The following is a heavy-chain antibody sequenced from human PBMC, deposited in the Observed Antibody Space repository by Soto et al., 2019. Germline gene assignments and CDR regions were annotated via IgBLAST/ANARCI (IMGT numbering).Heavy chain of an antibody. J-gene: IGHJ6*02. CDR2: MNPNSGNT. CDR3: AVGATHGSHYYYYGMDV. Sequence: ASVKVSCKXSGYTFTSYDINWVRQATGQGLEWMGWMNPNSGNTGYAQKFQGRVTMTRNTSISTAYMELSSLRSEDTAVYYCAVGATHGSHYYYYGMDVWGQGTTVTVSS. CDR1: GYTFTSYD. D-gene: IGHD1-26*01. V-gene: IGHV1-8*01.